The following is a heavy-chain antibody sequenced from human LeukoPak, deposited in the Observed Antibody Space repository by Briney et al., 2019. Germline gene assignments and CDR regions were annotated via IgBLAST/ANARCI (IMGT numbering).Heavy chain of an antibody. J-gene: IGHJ4*02. CDR1: GYTFTNYY. CDR3: ARDTPNSNVWFGELFL. V-gene: IGHV1-46*01. D-gene: IGHD3-10*01. Sequence: ASVKVSCKASGYTFTNYYIHWVRQAPGQGLEWMGIINPSGGSTSYAQKFQGRVTMTRDTSISTAYMELTRLRSDDTAFYYCARDTPNSNVWFGELFLWGQGTLVTVSS. CDR2: INPSGGST.